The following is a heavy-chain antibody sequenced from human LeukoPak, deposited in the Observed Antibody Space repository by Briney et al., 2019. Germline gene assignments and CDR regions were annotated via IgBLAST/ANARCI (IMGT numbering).Heavy chain of an antibody. V-gene: IGHV5-51*01. CDR1: GYSFTSYW. D-gene: IGHD2-2*01. CDR3: SRQYGYCSSTSCYNWFDP. CDR2: IYPGDSDT. Sequence: GESLKISCKGSGYSFTSYWIGWVRQMPGKGLEWMGIIYPGDSDTRYSPSFQGQVTISADKSTSTAYLQWSSLKASDTAMYYCSRQYGYCSSTSCYNWFDPWGQGTLVTVSS. J-gene: IGHJ5*02.